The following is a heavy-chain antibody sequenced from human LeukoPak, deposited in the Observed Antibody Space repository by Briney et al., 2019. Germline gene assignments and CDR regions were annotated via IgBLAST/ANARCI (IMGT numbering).Heavy chain of an antibody. CDR1: GYTFTSYY. J-gene: IGHJ3*02. CDR3: TTEQPYITMVRGVIRPGTLSDAFDI. CDR2: INPSGGST. D-gene: IGHD3-10*01. Sequence: ASVKVSCKASGYTFTSYYMHWVRQAPGQGLEWMGIINPSGGSTSYAQKFQGRVTMTRDTSTSTVYMELSSLRSEDTAVYYCTTEQPYITMVRGVIRPGTLSDAFDIWGQGTMVTVSS. V-gene: IGHV1-46*01.